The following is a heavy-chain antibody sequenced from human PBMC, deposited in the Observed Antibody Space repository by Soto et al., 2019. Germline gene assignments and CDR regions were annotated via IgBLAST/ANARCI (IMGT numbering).Heavy chain of an antibody. D-gene: IGHD2-15*01. J-gene: IGHJ4*02. V-gene: IGHV4-4*02. CDR1: GDSISNINW. CDR2: VYHSGAT. CDR3: ARSHGTWRLDF. Sequence: QVQLQESGPGLVEPSGTLSLTCAVSGDSISNINWLSWVRQPPGKGLEWIGEVYHSGATNYNPSLASRVTISVDKSKNQVSLSVPSVTAADTAIYYFARSHGTWRLDFWGQGTLVAVSS.